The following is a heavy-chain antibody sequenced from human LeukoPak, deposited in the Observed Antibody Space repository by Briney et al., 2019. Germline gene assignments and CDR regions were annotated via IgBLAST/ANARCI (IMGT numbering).Heavy chain of an antibody. CDR3: AKDSLSGPLSYYDFWSGSDY. V-gene: IGHV3-30*02. Sequence: PGGSLRLSCAASGFTFSSYGMHWVRQAPGKGLEWVAFIRYDGSNKYYADSVKGRFTISRDNSKNTLYLQMNSLRAEDTAVYYCAKDSLSGPLSYYDFWSGSDYWGQGTLVTVSS. D-gene: IGHD3-3*01. J-gene: IGHJ4*02. CDR2: IRYDGSNK. CDR1: GFTFSSYG.